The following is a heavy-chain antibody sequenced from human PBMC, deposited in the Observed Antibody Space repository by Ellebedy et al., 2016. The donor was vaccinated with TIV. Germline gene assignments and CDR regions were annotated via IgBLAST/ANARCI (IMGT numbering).Heavy chain of an antibody. CDR3: AGRGY. CDR2: INQDGSEE. Sequence: GESLKISCAAPIFTFSIYWMTWVRQAPGKGLEWVANINQDGSEEYYVDSVKGRFTISRDNAKNSLYLQMNSLRAEDTAVYYCAGRGYWGQGTLVTVSS. V-gene: IGHV3-7*01. CDR1: IFTFSIYW. J-gene: IGHJ4*02.